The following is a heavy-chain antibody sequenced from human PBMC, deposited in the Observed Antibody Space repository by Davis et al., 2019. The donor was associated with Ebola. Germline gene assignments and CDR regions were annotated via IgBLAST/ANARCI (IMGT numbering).Heavy chain of an antibody. CDR2: INPSGCST. CDR3: AREEIVVVITLFNYYGMDV. CDR1: GYTFTSYY. J-gene: IGHJ6*02. D-gene: IGHD3-22*01. V-gene: IGHV1-46*03. Sequence: AASVKVSCKASGYTFTSYYMHWVRQAPGQGLEWMGIINPSGCSTSYAQKFQGRVTMTRDTSTSTVYMELSSLRSEDTAVYYCAREEIVVVITLFNYYGMDVWGQGTTVTVSS.